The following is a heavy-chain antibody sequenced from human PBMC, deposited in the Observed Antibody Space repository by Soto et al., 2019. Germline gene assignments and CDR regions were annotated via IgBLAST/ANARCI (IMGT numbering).Heavy chain of an antibody. CDR2: MNPNSGNT. CDR3: ARGLGYCCSTSCYLLDAFDI. D-gene: IGHD2-2*01. V-gene: IGHV1-8*01. CDR1: GYTFTSYD. J-gene: IGHJ3*02. Sequence: ASVKVSCKASGYTFTSYDINWVRQATGQGLEWMGWMNPNSGNTGYAQKFQGRVTMTRNTSISTAYMELSSLGSEDTAVYYCARGLGYCCSTSCYLLDAFDIWGQGTMVTVSS.